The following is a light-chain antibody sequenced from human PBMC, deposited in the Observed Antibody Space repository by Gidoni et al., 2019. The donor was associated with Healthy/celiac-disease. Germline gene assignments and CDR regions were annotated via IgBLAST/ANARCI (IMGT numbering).Light chain of an antibody. V-gene: IGKV1-39*01. CDR3: QQSYSTPLT. CDR2: AAS. J-gene: IGKJ4*01. Sequence: DIQITLSPSSLSASVGDRVTITCRASQSSSSYLHWYQQKPGKAPKLLIDAASSVKSGGPSRCSGSGSGTDVTLTISSRQPEDVATYYCQQSYSTPLTFDGGTKVEIK. CDR1: QSSSSY.